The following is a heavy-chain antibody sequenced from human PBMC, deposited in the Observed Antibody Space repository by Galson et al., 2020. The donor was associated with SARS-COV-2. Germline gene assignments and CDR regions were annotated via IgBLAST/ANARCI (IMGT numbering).Heavy chain of an antibody. Sequence: ASVKVSCNVSGYSLIELSLHWVRQAPGKGLEWMGGYDPQLGETIYAQKFQGRVTMTDDTSTDTAYMEVSSLTSEDTAVYYCASWKTDYVWGSYRTFDYWGQGTLLTVCS. CDR1: GYSLIELS. D-gene: IGHD3-16*02. CDR2: YDPQLGET. J-gene: IGHJ4*02. CDR3: ASWKTDYVWGSYRTFDY. V-gene: IGHV1-24*01.